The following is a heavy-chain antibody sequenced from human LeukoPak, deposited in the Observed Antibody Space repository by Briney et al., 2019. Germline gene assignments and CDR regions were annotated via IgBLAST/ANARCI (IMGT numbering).Heavy chain of an antibody. V-gene: IGHV3-30*18. CDR1: GFTFSSYG. J-gene: IGHJ5*02. Sequence: GRSLRLSCAASGFTFSSYGMHWVRQAPGKGLEWVAVISYDGSNKYYADSVKGRFTFSRDNSKNTLYLQMNSLRAEDTAVYYCAKDPAPETTVTANWFDPWGQGTLVTVSS. D-gene: IGHD4-17*01. CDR2: ISYDGSNK. CDR3: AKDPAPETTVTANWFDP.